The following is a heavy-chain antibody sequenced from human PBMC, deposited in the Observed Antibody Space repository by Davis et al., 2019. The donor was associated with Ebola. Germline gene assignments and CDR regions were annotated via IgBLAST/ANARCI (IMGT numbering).Heavy chain of an antibody. V-gene: IGHV1-18*04. Sequence: ASVKVSCKASGYTFTSYDITWVRQAPGQGLEWMGWISVLDGKADYAQNLQGRVTMTTDASTSTAYMELRSLRSDDTAVYYCARGGTTIVTTLDYWGQGTLVTVSS. CDR2: ISVLDGKA. D-gene: IGHD1-1*01. J-gene: IGHJ4*02. CDR1: GYTFTSYD. CDR3: ARGGTTIVTTLDY.